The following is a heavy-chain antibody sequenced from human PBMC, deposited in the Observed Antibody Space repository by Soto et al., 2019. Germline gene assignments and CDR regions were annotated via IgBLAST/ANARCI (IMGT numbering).Heavy chain of an antibody. CDR1: GFTFSSHG. V-gene: IGHV3-30*03. Sequence: QVQMEESGGGVVQPGASLRLSCAGSGFTFSSHGTHWVRQAPGKGLEWLTVISFDSVNKHYADSVKGRFTISRDNSKNTVDHQMKSLKPEDTVVYYCAAPPPHFGWFGIGGHDGFDVRGQGTKVTVSS. CDR2: ISFDSVNK. CDR3: AAPPPHFGWFGIGGHDGFDV. D-gene: IGHD3-16*01. J-gene: IGHJ3*01.